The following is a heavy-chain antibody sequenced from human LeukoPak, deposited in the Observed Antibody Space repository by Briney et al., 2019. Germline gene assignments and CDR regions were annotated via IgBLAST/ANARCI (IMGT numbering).Heavy chain of an antibody. V-gene: IGHV3-9*01. D-gene: IGHD3-3*01. CDR1: GFTFDDYA. CDR2: ISWNSGSI. Sequence: GRSLRLSCAASGFTFDDYAMHWVRQAPGKDLEWVSGISWNSGSIGYADSVKGRFTISRDNAKNSLYLQMNSLRAEDTAVYYCARATETYYDFRNYYYMDVWGKGTTVTVSS. J-gene: IGHJ6*03. CDR3: ARATETYYDFRNYYYMDV.